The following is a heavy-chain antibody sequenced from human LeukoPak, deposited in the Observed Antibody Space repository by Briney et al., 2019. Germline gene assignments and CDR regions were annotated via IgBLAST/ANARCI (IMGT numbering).Heavy chain of an antibody. J-gene: IGHJ4*02. CDR1: GFTFSGSA. V-gene: IGHV3-73*01. Sequence: GGSLRLSCAASGFTFSGSAMHWVRQASGKGLEWVGRIRSKANSYATAYAASVKGRFTISRDDSKNTAYLQMNSLKTEDTAVYYCTRRLNDYGDWWGQGTLVTVSS. CDR2: IRSKANSYAT. D-gene: IGHD3-16*01. CDR3: TRRLNDYGDW.